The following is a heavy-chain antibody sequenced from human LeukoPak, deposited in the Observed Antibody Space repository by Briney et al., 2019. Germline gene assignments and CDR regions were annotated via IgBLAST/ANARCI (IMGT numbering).Heavy chain of an antibody. CDR1: GFSFSIYW. CDR2: VSSDGSST. V-gene: IGHV3-74*01. CDR3: ATLAAADTDY. Sequence: PGGSLRLSCAASGFSFSIYWMHWVRQAPGKGLAWVSRVSSDGSSTSYADSVKGRFTISRDNARNTLFLQMNSLRAEDTAVYYCATLAAADTDYWGQGTPVTVSS. D-gene: IGHD6-13*01. J-gene: IGHJ4*02.